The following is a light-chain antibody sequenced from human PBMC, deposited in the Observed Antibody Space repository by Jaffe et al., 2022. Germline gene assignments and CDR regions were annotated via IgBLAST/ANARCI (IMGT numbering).Light chain of an antibody. CDR1: SNDIGGYNF. J-gene: IGLJ2*01. CDR3: SSYTSTNSVV. Sequence: QSALTQPASVSGSPGQSITLSCTGTSNDIGGYNFVSWYQQHPGKAPRLMIFEINSRPSGVSPRFSGSRSGNTASLTISGLQAEDEADYFCSSYTSTNSVVFGGGTKVTVL. V-gene: IGLV2-14*01. CDR2: EIN.